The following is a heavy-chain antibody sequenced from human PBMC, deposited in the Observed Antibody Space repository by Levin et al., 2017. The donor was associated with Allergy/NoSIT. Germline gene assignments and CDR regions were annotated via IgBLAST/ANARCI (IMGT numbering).Heavy chain of an antibody. CDR1: GDSISSSSSYY. J-gene: IGHJ2*01. CDR3: ARDYYDSSGIYWYFDL. CDR2: IYYSGTT. Sequence: SQTLSLTCSVSGDSISSSSSYYWGWIRQPPGKGLEWIGSIYYSGTTYYNPSLKSRVTISVDRSKNQFSLKLSSVTAADTALYYCARDYYDSSGIYWYFDLWGRGTLVTVSS. D-gene: IGHD3-22*01. V-gene: IGHV4-39*07.